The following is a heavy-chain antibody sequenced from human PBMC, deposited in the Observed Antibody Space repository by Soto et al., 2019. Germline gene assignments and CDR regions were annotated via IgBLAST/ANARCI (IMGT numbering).Heavy chain of an antibody. CDR2: IYYSGST. CDR1: GGSISSGDYY. J-gene: IGHJ4*02. CDR3: ARASDSSGYYLEYYFDY. Sequence: QVQLQESGPGLVKPSQTLSLTCTVSGGSISSGDYYWSWIRQPPGKGLEWIGYIYYSGSTYYNPSLKSRVTISVDTSKNQFSLKLSSVTAADTAVYYCARASDSSGYYLEYYFDYWGQGTLVTVSS. D-gene: IGHD3-22*01. V-gene: IGHV4-30-4*01.